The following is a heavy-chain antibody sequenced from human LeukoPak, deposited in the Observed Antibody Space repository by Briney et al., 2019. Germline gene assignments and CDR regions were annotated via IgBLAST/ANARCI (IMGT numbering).Heavy chain of an antibody. V-gene: IGHV4-59*01. CDR3: ARDHNFGDSSRHYHVDALDI. CDR2: IYYSGTT. D-gene: IGHD3-22*01. Sequence: PSETLSLTCIVSGGSISSYYWSWIRQPPGKGLEWNGHIYYSGTTNYNPSLKTRVTISVDTSKNQFSLKLTSVTPADAAVYYCARDHNFGDSSRHYHVDALDIWRPGSMVTVSS. J-gene: IGHJ3*02. CDR1: GGSISSYY.